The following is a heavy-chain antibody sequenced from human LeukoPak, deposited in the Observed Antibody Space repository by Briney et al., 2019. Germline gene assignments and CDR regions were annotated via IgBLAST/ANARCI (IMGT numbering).Heavy chain of an antibody. CDR3: AREAYDILTGPLIL. J-gene: IGHJ4*02. V-gene: IGHV3-48*03. D-gene: IGHD3-9*01. Sequence: PGGSLRPSCAASGFTFSSYEMNWVRQAPGKGLEWVSYISSSGSTIYYADSVKGRFTISRDNAKNSLYLQMNSLRAEDTAVYYCAREAYDILTGPLILWGQGTLVTVSS. CDR2: ISSSGSTI. CDR1: GFTFSSYE.